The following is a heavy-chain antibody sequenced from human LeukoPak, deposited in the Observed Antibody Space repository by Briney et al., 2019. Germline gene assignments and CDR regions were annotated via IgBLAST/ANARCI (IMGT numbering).Heavy chain of an antibody. J-gene: IGHJ5*02. Sequence: SETLSLTCTVSSGSIIPNYWSWIRQPPGKGLEWIAYIYHSGSTNYNPSLKSRVTMSVDTSKNQFSLKLSSVTAADTAVYYCAREEARSWYGGNWFDPWGQGTLVTVSS. CDR1: SGSIIPNY. D-gene: IGHD6-13*01. V-gene: IGHV4-59*12. CDR3: AREEARSWYGGNWFDP. CDR2: IYHSGST.